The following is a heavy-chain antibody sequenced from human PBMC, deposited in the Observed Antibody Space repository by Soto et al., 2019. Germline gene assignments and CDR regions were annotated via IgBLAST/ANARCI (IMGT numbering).Heavy chain of an antibody. CDR2: ISYDGTNK. J-gene: IGHJ6*02. V-gene: IGHV3-30*18. CDR3: AKDLQSYGDYDYYCYGMDV. D-gene: IGHD4-17*01. CDR1: GFTLSTYG. Sequence: VQPVESGGGEVQPGRSLTISCAASGFTLSTYGMHWVRQTPGKGLEWVAVISYDGTNKFYSDSVKGRFTISRDNFKNTLTLQMNSLRADDTAVYSCAKDLQSYGDYDYYCYGMDVWGLGTRVTVSS.